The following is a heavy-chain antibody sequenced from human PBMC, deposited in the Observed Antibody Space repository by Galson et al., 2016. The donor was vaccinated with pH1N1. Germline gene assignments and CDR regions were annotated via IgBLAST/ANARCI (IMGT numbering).Heavy chain of an antibody. J-gene: IGHJ4*02. CDR3: ARIQPAVLKAHDF. CDR1: GFTFSAHY. D-gene: IGHD2-8*01. Sequence: SLRLSCAASGFTFSAHYMEWFRQAPGKGLEWVGRIRHKDYGYTTEYAASVRGRFTISRDENSLYLQMNSLKVEDTAVYFCARIQPAVLKAHDFWGQGTLVSVSS. V-gene: IGHV3-72*01. CDR2: IRHKDYGYTT.